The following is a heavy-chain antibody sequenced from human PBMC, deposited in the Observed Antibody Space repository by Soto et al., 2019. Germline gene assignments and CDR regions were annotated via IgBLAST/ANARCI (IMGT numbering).Heavy chain of an antibody. CDR3: AHIRSPTVTTSAEYFQH. J-gene: IGHJ1*01. D-gene: IGHD4-17*01. Sequence: QITLKESGPTLVKPTQTLTLTCTFSGFSLSTSGVGVGWFVQPPGKPWGWLALIYWDDDKRYSPSLKSRLTITKDTSKNQVVLTMTNMDPVDTATYYCAHIRSPTVTTSAEYFQHWGQGTLVTVSS. CDR2: IYWDDDK. CDR1: GFSLSTSGVG. V-gene: IGHV2-5*02.